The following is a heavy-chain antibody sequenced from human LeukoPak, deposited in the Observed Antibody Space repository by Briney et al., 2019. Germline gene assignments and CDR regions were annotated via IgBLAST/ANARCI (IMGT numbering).Heavy chain of an antibody. CDR2: VYYSGST. J-gene: IGHJ4*02. CDR1: DDSITMYY. Sequence: NPSETLSLTCSVSDDSITMYYWSWIRQPPGKGLEWIGYVYYSGSTDYNPSLRSRVTISLEMSKHQFSLNLTSVTAADTAVYYCASNTGTVFDYWGQGALVTVSS. V-gene: IGHV4-59*01. D-gene: IGHD7-27*01. CDR3: ASNTGTVFDY.